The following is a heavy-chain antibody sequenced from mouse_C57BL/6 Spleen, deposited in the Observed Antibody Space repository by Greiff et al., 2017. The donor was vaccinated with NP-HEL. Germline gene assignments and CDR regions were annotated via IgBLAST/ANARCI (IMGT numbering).Heavy chain of an antibody. Sequence: EVKLMESGPGLVKPSQSLSLTCSVTGYSITSGYYWNWIRQFPGNKLEWMGYISYDGSNNYNPSLKNRISITRDTSKNQFFLKLKSVTTEDTATYYCARDDFLDYWGQGTTLTVSS. CDR2: ISYDGSN. CDR3: ARDDFLDY. J-gene: IGHJ2*01. CDR1: GYSITSGYY. V-gene: IGHV3-6*01.